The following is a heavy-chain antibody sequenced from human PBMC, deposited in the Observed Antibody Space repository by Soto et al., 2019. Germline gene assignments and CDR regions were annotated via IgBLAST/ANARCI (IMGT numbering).Heavy chain of an antibody. V-gene: IGHV1-46*01. Sequence: ASVKVSCKASGYTFTSYYMHWVRQAPGQGLEWMGIINPSGGSTSYAQKFQGRVTMTRDTSTSTVYMELSSLRSEDTAVYYCARDSAEMATIWTPENDYWGQGTLVTVSS. CDR3: ARDSAEMATIWTPENDY. CDR2: INPSGGST. D-gene: IGHD5-12*01. J-gene: IGHJ4*02. CDR1: GYTFTSYY.